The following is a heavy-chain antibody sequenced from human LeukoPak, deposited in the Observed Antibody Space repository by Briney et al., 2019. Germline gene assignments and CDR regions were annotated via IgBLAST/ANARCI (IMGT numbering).Heavy chain of an antibody. V-gene: IGHV3-11*04. CDR1: GFTFSDNY. CDR2: ISSSGSI. D-gene: IGHD3-22*01. Sequence: PGGSLRLSCAASGFTFSDNYMSWIRQAPGKGLEWVSYISSSGSIYYADSVKGRFTISRDNARNSLYLQMNSLRAEDTAVYYCARDWRDSSGKFPNDAFDIWGQGTMVTVSS. CDR3: ARDWRDSSGKFPNDAFDI. J-gene: IGHJ3*02.